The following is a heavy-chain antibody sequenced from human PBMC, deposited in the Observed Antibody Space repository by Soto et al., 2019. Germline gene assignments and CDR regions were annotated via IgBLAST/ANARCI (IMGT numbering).Heavy chain of an antibody. CDR2: IYHSGST. J-gene: IGHJ5*02. Sequence: SETLSLTCAVSGGSISSSNWWSWVRQPPGKGLEWIGEIYHSGSTNYNPSLKSRVTISVDKSKNQFSLKLSSVTAADTAVYYCARARRQWLLGDYWFDPWRQGTLVSVSS. V-gene: IGHV4-4*02. D-gene: IGHD3-22*01. CDR3: ARARRQWLLGDYWFDP. CDR1: GGSISSSNW.